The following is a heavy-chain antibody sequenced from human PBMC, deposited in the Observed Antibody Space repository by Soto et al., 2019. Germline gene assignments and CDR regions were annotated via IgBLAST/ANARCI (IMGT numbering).Heavy chain of an antibody. CDR2: IYYSGST. D-gene: IGHD4-17*01. V-gene: IGHV4-59*08. CDR1: GGSISSYY. J-gene: IGHJ4*02. CDR3: ARLYGDGASFDY. Sequence: SETLSLTCTVSGGSISSYYWSWIRQPPGKGLEWIGYIYYSGSTKYNPSLKSRVTISVDTSKNQFYLKLSSVTAADTAVYYCARLYGDGASFDYWGRGTLVTVSS.